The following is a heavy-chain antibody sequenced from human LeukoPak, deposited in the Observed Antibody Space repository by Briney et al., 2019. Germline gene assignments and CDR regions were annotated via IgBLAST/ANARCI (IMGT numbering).Heavy chain of an antibody. CDR3: ARRSRITMVRGDLHRGAFDI. D-gene: IGHD3-10*01. CDR2: IYYSGST. Sequence: SETLSLTCTVSGGSISSYYWSWIRQPPGKGLEWIGYIYYSGSTNYNPSLKSRVTISVDTSKNQFSLKLSSVTAADTAVYYCARRSRITMVRGDLHRGAFDIWGQGTMVTVSS. CDR1: GGSISSYY. J-gene: IGHJ3*02. V-gene: IGHV4-59*01.